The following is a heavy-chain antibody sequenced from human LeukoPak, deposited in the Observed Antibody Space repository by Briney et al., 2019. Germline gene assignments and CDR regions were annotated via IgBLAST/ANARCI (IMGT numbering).Heavy chain of an antibody. J-gene: IGHJ5*02. Sequence: SETLSLTCTVSGGSISSGDYSWNWIRQPPEKGLEWIGEINHSGSTNYNPSLKSRVTISVDTSKNQFSLKLSSVTAADTAVYYCASRAYGHCSSTSCYVENWFDPWGQGTLVTVSS. CDR3: ASRAYGHCSSTSCYVENWFDP. V-gene: IGHV4-39*07. D-gene: IGHD2-2*01. CDR2: INHSGST. CDR1: GGSISSGDYS.